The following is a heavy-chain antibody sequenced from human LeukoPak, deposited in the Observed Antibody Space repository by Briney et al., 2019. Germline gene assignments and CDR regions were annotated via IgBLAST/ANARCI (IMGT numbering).Heavy chain of an antibody. V-gene: IGHV3-21*01. J-gene: IGHJ4*02. Sequence: GGSLRLSCAASGFTFSSYSMNWVRQAPGKGLEWVSSISSSSSYIYYADSVKGRFTIPRDNAKNSLYLQMNSLRAEDTAVYYCARDSEATFDYWGQGTLVTVSS. CDR3: ARDSEATFDY. D-gene: IGHD5-24*01. CDR1: GFTFSSYS. CDR2: ISSSSSYI.